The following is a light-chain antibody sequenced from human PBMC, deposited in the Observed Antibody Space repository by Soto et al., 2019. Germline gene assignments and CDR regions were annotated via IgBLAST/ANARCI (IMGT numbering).Light chain of an antibody. CDR2: DAS. V-gene: IGKV1-5*01. J-gene: IGKJ5*01. Sequence: DIQMTQSPSTLSASVGDRVTITCRASQSISSWLAWYQQKPGKAPKLLIYDASSLQSGVPSRFSGSGSGTEFTLTISSLPPDDFETYYCQQYNSYPITFGQGTRLEIK. CDR1: QSISSW. CDR3: QQYNSYPIT.